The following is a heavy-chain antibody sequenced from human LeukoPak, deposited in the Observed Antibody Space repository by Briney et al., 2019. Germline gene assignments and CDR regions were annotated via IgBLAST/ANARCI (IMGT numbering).Heavy chain of an antibody. V-gene: IGHV4-61*01. CDR2: IHYSGST. J-gene: IGHJ4*02. CDR3: ARGDLGTDKDYCGSGHFDY. Sequence: SETLSLTCTVSGGSVSSGSYYWSWIRQPPGKGLEWIGYIHYSGSTYYNPSLKSRVTISVDTSKNQFSLKLSSVTAADTAVYYCARGDLGTDKDYCGSGHFDYWGQGTLVTVSS. CDR1: GGSVSSGSYY. D-gene: IGHD3-10*01.